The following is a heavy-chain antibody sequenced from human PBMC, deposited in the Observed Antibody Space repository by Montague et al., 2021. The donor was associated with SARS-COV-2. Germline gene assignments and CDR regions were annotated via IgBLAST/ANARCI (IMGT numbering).Heavy chain of an antibody. CDR2: IYYYSST. CDR1: GGSIRNYV. CDR3: ARAIGAARNWFDP. D-gene: IGHD3-16*01. Sequence: SETLSLTCTVSGGSIRNYVWSWIWHHPATGLELNGNIYYYSSTNYKPSLKSRVTMSTSLSANQFSLKLNSVTAADTAVYYCARAIGAARNWFDPWGQGTLVTVSS. J-gene: IGHJ5*02. V-gene: IGHV4-59*12.